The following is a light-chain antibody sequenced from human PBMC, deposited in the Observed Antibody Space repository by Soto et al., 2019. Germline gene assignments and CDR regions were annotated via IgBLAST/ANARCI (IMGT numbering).Light chain of an antibody. Sequence: QAVVTQEPSLTVSPGGTVNLTCGSSTGAVTSGHCPNWFQQRPGQAPRTLIYDTSNKHSWTPARFSGSLLGGKAALTLSGAQPEDEADYYCLLSQSGAVVFGGGTKLTVL. V-gene: IGLV7-46*01. CDR2: DTS. J-gene: IGLJ2*01. CDR3: LLSQSGAVV. CDR1: TGAVTSGHC.